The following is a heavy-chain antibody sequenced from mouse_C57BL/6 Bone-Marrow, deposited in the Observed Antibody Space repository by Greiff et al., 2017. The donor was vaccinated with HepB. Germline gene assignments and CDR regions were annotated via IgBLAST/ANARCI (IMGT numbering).Heavy chain of an antibody. Sequence: QVQLKQSGPELVKPGASVKISCKASGYAFSSSWMNWVKQRPGKGLEWIGRIYPGDGDTNYNGKFKGKATLTADKSSSTASMQLSSLTSEDSAVYFCASYSNYYYAMDYWGQGTSVTVSS. V-gene: IGHV1-82*01. J-gene: IGHJ4*01. D-gene: IGHD2-5*01. CDR3: ASYSNYYYAMDY. CDR2: IYPGDGDT. CDR1: GYAFSSSW.